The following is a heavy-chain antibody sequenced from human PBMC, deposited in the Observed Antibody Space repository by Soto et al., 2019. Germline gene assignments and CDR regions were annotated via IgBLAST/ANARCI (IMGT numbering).Heavy chain of an antibody. V-gene: IGHV1-24*01. Sequence: QVPLVQSGAEVKKPGASVKVSCKVSGNTLIELSMHWVRQAPGKGLEWMGGLDPEEGETIYAQKFQGRITMTEDTSTDTTYMELISLSSEDTAVYYCATVDGLRLWGFDYWSQGTLVTVSS. CDR3: ATVDGLRLWGFDY. CDR2: LDPEEGET. J-gene: IGHJ4*02. D-gene: IGHD3-10*01. CDR1: GNTLIELS.